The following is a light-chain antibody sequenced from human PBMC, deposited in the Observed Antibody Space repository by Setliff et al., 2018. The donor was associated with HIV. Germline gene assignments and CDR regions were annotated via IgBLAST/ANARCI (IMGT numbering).Light chain of an antibody. Sequence: EIVLTQSPATLSLSPGERATLSCRASQSVSSYLAWYQQKPGQAPRLLIYDASNRATGIPARFSGSGSGTDFTLTISSLEPEDFAVYYCQQRGNGWTFGLGTKVDIK. CDR1: QSVSSY. CDR2: DAS. J-gene: IGKJ1*01. V-gene: IGKV3-11*01. CDR3: QQRGNGWT.